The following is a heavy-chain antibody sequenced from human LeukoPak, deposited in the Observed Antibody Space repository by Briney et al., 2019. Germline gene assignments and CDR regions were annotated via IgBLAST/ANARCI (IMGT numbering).Heavy chain of an antibody. D-gene: IGHD3/OR15-3a*01. CDR2: IRYDGSNK. Sequence: PGGSLRLSCAASGFTFSSYGMHWVRQAPGKGLEWVAFIRYDGSNKYYADSVKGRFTISRDNAKNSLYLQMNSLRAEDTAVYYCARGFGRPWGQGTLVTVSS. CDR1: GFTFSSYG. CDR3: ARGFGRP. V-gene: IGHV3-30*02. J-gene: IGHJ4*02.